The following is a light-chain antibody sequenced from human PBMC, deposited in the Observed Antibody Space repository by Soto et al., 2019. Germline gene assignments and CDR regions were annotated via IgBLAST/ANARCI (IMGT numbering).Light chain of an antibody. CDR1: TSNIGAGYD. CDR3: QSYDSSLNGVI. CDR2: DNN. J-gene: IGLJ2*01. Sequence: QSMLTQPPSVSGAPGQRVTISCTGSTSNIGAGYDIHWYQQLPGTAPKLLIYDNNNRPSGVPDRFSASKSGTSASLAITGLQAEDEADYYCQSYDSSLNGVIFGGGTKLTVL. V-gene: IGLV1-40*01.